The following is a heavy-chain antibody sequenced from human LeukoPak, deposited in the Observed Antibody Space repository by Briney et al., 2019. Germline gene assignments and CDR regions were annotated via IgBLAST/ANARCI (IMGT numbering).Heavy chain of an antibody. Sequence: GRSLRLSCAASGFTFGNYAMHWVRQAPGKGLEWVSSITWNSGSIGYADSVKGRFTISRDNAKNSLYLQMNSLRAEDTALYYCAKTYNSGLDYWGQGTLVTVSS. CDR1: GFTFGNYA. CDR3: AKTYNSGLDY. J-gene: IGHJ4*02. CDR2: ITWNSGSI. V-gene: IGHV3-9*01. D-gene: IGHD6-19*01.